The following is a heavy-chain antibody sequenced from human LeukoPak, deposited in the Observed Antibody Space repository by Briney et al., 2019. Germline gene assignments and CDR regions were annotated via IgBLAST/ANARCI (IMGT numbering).Heavy chain of an antibody. CDR1: GFTFSTYV. J-gene: IGHJ4*02. CDR3: LKGTGY. Sequence: PGGSLRLSCSVSGFTFSTYVMHWVRQAPGKGLEYVSAISSNGDNTYYADSVKGRFTISRDNSKNTLYLQMSSLRAGETAVNSCLKGTGYWGQGTLVTVSS. V-gene: IGHV3-64D*06. CDR2: ISSNGDNT.